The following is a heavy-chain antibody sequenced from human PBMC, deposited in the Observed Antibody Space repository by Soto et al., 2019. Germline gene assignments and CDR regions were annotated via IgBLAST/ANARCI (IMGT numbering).Heavy chain of an antibody. CDR3: ARVPARRWEIPNMDV. J-gene: IGHJ6*03. Sequence: QVQLVQSGAEVKKPGASVKVSCKASGYTFTSYDINWVRQATGQGLEWMGWMNPNSGNTGYAQKFQDRVTMTRNTSISTAYMELSSLRSEDTAVYYCARVPARRWEIPNMDVWGKGTTVTVSS. CDR1: GYTFTSYD. V-gene: IGHV1-8*01. CDR2: MNPNSGNT. D-gene: IGHD1-26*01.